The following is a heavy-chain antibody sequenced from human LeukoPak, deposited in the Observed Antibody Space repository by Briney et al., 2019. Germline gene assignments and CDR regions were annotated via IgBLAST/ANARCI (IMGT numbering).Heavy chain of an antibody. CDR3: ARLVRGVITHSIF. CDR2: INHSGST. V-gene: IGHV4-34*01. Sequence: SETLSLTCAVYGGSFSGYYWSWIRQPPGKGLEWIGEINHSGSTYYNPSLKSRVTISVDTSKNQFSLKLSSVTAADTAVYYCARLVRGVITHSIFWGQGTLVTVSS. D-gene: IGHD3-10*01. CDR1: GGSFSGYY. J-gene: IGHJ4*02.